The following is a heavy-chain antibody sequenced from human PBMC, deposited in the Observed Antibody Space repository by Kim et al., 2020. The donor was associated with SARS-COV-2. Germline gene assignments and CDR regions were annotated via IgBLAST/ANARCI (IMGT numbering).Heavy chain of an antibody. V-gene: IGHV3-11*03. J-gene: IGHJ5*02. CDR3: ARGPRVSPCPSGP. D-gene: IGHD6-13*01. Sequence: YADSVKGRFTIPRDNAKNSLYLQMNSLRAEATAVYYCARGPRVSPCPSGPWGQGTLVTVSS.